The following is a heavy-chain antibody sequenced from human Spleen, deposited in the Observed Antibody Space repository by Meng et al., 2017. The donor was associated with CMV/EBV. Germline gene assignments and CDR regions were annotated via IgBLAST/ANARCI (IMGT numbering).Heavy chain of an antibody. J-gene: IGHJ4*02. CDR1: GGSVSSGSYY. CDR3: ATSSGGEDFDY. V-gene: IGHV4-61*01. CDR2: IYYSGST. D-gene: IGHD2-21*01. Sequence: LTCTVSGGSVSSGSYYWSWIRQPPGKGLEWIGYIYYSGSTNYNPSLKSRVTISVDTSKNQFSLKLSSVTAADTAVYYCATSSGGEDFDYWGQGTLVTVS.